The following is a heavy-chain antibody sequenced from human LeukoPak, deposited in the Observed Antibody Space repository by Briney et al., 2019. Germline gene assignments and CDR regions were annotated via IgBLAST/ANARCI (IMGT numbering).Heavy chain of an antibody. CDR1: GFTFSSYW. Sequence: PGGSLRLSCAASGFTFSSYWMSWVRQAPGKGLEWVANIKQDGNEKYYVDSVKGRFTISRDNAKNSLYLQMNSLRAEDTAVYYCARHMVRGVIPLDYWGQGTLVTVSS. CDR3: ARHMVRGVIPLDY. CDR2: IKQDGNEK. D-gene: IGHD3-10*01. V-gene: IGHV3-7*04. J-gene: IGHJ4*02.